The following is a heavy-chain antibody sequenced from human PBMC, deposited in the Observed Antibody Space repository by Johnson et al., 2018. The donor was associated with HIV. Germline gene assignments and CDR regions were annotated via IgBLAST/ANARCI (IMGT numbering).Heavy chain of an antibody. V-gene: IGHV3-9*01. J-gene: IGHJ3*02. Sequence: VQLVESGGGVVQPGRSLRLSCAASGFTFDDYAMHWVRQAPGKGLEWVSGISWNSGSIGYADSVKGRFTISRDNAKNSQYLQMNRLRAVDTALYYCAKDKASATPYLSSGWYGGAFDIWGQGTMVTVSS. CDR1: GFTFDDYA. D-gene: IGHD6-19*01. CDR2: ISWNSGSI. CDR3: AKDKASATPYLSSGWYGGAFDI.